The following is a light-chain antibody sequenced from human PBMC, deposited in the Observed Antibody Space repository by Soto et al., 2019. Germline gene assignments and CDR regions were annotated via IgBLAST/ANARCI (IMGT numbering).Light chain of an antibody. CDR3: CSYAGGWTYV. Sequence: QSVLTQPASVSGSPGQSIIISCSGSSNDVGGYNLVSWYQHHPDKAPKVIIYEGTKRPSGLSTRFSGSKSGNTASLTISGLQAEDEADYYCCSYAGGWTYVFGSGTKVTVL. V-gene: IGLV2-23*01. CDR2: EGT. J-gene: IGLJ1*01. CDR1: SNDVGGYNL.